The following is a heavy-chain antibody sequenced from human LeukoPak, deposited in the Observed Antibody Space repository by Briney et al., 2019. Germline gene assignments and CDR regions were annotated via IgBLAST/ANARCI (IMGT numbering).Heavy chain of an antibody. CDR3: AREDPTTDFDS. CDR1: GTSITSWT. Sequence: PSETLSLTCTVSGTSITSWTWTWIRQPAGKGLEWIGRIYTTGSTDYNSSLKTRVIISVDRSKNQFSLSLSSVTAADTAVYYCAREDPTTDFDSWGQGTLVTVSS. J-gene: IGHJ4*02. D-gene: IGHD1-1*01. V-gene: IGHV4-4*07. CDR2: IYTTGST.